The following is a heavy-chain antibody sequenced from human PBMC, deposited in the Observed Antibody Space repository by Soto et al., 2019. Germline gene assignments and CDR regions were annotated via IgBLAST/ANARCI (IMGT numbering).Heavy chain of an antibody. CDR3: ASNGLMRVRVRRSADYDFWSGLYGMDV. CDR2: IIPIFGTA. Sequence: GPPVKVSCKASGGTFSSYAISWVRQAPGQGLEWMGGIIPIFGTANYAQKFQGRVTITADESTSTAYMELSSLRSEDTAVYYCASNGLMRVRVRRSADYDFWSGLYGMDVWGQGTTVTVSS. J-gene: IGHJ6*02. D-gene: IGHD3-3*01. CDR1: GGTFSSYA. V-gene: IGHV1-69*13.